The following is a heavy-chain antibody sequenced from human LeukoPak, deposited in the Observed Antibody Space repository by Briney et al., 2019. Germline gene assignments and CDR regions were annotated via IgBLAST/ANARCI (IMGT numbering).Heavy chain of an antibody. J-gene: IGHJ6*03. CDR2: IYTSGST. CDR3: ARHSAPSYYYYMDV. CDR1: GGSISSGSYY. V-gene: IGHV4-61*02. Sequence: SETLSLTCTVSGGSISSGSYYWSWIRQPAGKGLEWIGRIYTSGSTNYNPSLKSRVTISVDTSKNQFSLKLSSVTAADTAVYYCARHSAPSYYYYMDVWGKGTTVTVSS. D-gene: IGHD3-3*02.